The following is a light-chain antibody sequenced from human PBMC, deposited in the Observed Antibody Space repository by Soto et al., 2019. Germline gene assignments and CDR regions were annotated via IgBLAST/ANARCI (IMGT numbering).Light chain of an antibody. CDR2: GAS. J-gene: IGKJ4*01. V-gene: IGKV3-20*01. CDR1: QSVSRSY. CDR3: QQYGSSSFT. Sequence: EIVLTQSPGTLSLSPGERATLSCRASQSVSRSYLAWYQQKPGQAPRLLIYGASSRATGIPDRFSGSGSGTDFTHTISRLEPEDFAVYYCQQYGSSSFTFGGGTKVEIK.